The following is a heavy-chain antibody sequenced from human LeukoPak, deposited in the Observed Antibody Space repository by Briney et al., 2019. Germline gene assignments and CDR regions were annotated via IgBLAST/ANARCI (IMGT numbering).Heavy chain of an antibody. CDR2: IDHSGST. Sequence: SETLSLTCTVSGGSVSSGSYYWSWIRQPPGKGLEWIGEIDHSGSTNYSPSLKSRVTISVDTSKNQFSLRLSSVTAADTAVYYCALYVSTYYSDTSASIRGASDIWGQGTVVTVSS. V-gene: IGHV4-61*01. CDR3: ALYVSTYYSDTSASIRGASDI. CDR1: GGSVSSGSYY. D-gene: IGHD3-22*01. J-gene: IGHJ3*02.